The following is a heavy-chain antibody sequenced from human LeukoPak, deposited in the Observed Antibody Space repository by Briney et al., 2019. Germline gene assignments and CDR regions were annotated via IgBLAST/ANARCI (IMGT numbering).Heavy chain of an antibody. Sequence: SETLSLTCTVSGDSISNYYWSWIRQPPGKGLEWIGYFYYSGSTKYSPSLKSRVTISVDTSKNQFSLKLSSVTAADTAVYYCARDATGHNSSWEFDHWGQGTLVTVSS. CDR1: GDSISNYY. CDR3: ARDATGHNSSWEFDH. V-gene: IGHV4-59*01. CDR2: FYYSGST. D-gene: IGHD6-13*01. J-gene: IGHJ4*02.